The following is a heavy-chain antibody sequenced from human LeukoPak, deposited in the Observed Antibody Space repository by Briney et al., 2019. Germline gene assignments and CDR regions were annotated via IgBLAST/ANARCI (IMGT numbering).Heavy chain of an antibody. CDR2: IYYSGST. J-gene: IGHJ4*02. D-gene: IGHD3-22*01. Sequence: SETLSLTCTVSGGSISSSSYYWGWIRQPPGKGLEWIGSIYYSGSTYYNPSLKSRVTISVDTSKSQFSLKLSSVTAADTAVYYCARDALDDLSYDSSGSFDYWGQGTLVTVSS. CDR3: ARDALDDLSYDSSGSFDY. V-gene: IGHV4-39*07. CDR1: GGSISSSSYY.